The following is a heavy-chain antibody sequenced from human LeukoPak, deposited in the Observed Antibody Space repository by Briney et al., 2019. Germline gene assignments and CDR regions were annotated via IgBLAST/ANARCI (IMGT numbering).Heavy chain of an antibody. CDR3: ARDREYFDY. V-gene: IGHV3-11*01. CDR2: ISSSGSTI. Sequence: GGPLRLSCAPSGFTFSDHYMSWIRQAPGKGLEWVSYISSSGSTIYYADSVKGRFTISRDNAKNSLYLQMNSLSTEDTAVYYCARDREYFDYWGQGTLVTVSS. D-gene: IGHD3-10*01. CDR1: GFTFSDHY. J-gene: IGHJ4*02.